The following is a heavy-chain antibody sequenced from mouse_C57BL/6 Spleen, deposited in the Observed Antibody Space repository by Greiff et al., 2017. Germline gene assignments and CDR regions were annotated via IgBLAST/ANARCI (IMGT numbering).Heavy chain of an antibody. V-gene: IGHV2-5*01. CDR2: IWRGGST. Sequence: QVQLKQSGPGLVQPSQSLSITCTVSGFSLTSYGVHWVRQSPVKGLEWLGVIWRGGSTDYNAAFMSRLSITKDNAKSQVFFKMNSLQADDTAIYYCAKGDYYGSSYGAMDYWGQGTSVTVSS. CDR3: AKGDYYGSSYGAMDY. D-gene: IGHD1-1*01. J-gene: IGHJ4*01. CDR1: GFSLTSYG.